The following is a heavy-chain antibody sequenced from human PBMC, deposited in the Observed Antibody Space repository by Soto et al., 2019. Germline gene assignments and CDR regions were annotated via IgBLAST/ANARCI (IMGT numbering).Heavy chain of an antibody. J-gene: IGHJ5*02. D-gene: IGHD3-22*01. CDR1: GGTFSSYA. CDR2: IIPILGIA. V-gene: IGHV1-69*04. CDR3: ARDNYDDSSGYNWFDP. Sequence: ASVKVSCKASGGTFSSYAISWVRQAPGQGLEWMGRIIPILGIANYAQKFQGRVTITADKSTSTAYMELSSLRSEDTAVYYCARDNYDDSSGYNWFDPWGQGTLVTVSA.